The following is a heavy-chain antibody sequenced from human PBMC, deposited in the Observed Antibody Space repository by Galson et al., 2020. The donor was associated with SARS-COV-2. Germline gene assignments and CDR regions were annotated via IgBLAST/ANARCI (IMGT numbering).Heavy chain of an antibody. CDR2: ISTSSSYR. CDR3: ARDEGIRGYNYGRLYYGMDV. D-gene: IGHD5-18*01. J-gene: IGHJ6*02. CDR1: GFPFSSYS. V-gene: IGHV3-21*01. Sequence: GESLKISCAASGFPFSSYSMNWVRQAPGKGLEWVSSISTSSSYRYYADSVKGRFTISRDNVKKSLYLDLNSLRAEDTAVYYCARDEGIRGYNYGRLYYGMDVWGQGTTVTVSS.